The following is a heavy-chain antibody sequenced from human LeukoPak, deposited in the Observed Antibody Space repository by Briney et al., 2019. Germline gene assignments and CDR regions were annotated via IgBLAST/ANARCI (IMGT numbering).Heavy chain of an antibody. J-gene: IGHJ4*02. CDR2: NSAYNGNT. Sequence: ASVKVSCKASGYTFTSYGISWVRQAPGQGLEWMGWNSAYNGNTNYAQKLQGRVTMTTDTSTSTAYMELRSLRSDDTAVYYCARDYDSSGYYPKRYFDYWGQGTLVTVSS. CDR1: GYTFTSYG. CDR3: ARDYDSSGYYPKRYFDY. D-gene: IGHD3-22*01. V-gene: IGHV1-18*01.